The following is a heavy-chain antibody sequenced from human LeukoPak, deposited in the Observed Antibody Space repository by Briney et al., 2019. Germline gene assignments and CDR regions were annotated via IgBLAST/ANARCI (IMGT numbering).Heavy chain of an antibody. CDR3: ARVYGYGDYNWFDP. CDR2: IYYTGST. CDR1: GGSISNYY. V-gene: IGHV4-59*12. Sequence: SETLSLTCTVSGGSISNYYWNWIRQPPGKGLEWIGYIYYTGSTNYNPSLKSRVTMSVDTSKNQFSLNLRSVTAADTAVYYCARVYGYGDYNWFDPWGQGTLVTVSS. J-gene: IGHJ5*02. D-gene: IGHD4-17*01.